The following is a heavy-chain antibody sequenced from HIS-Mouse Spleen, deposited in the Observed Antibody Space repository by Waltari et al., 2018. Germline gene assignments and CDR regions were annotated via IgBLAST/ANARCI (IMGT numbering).Heavy chain of an antibody. CDR1: GGHISRGGYY. D-gene: IGHD6-13*01. CDR2: IYYSGST. Sequence: QVQLQESGPGLVKPSQTLSLTCTVPGGHISRGGYYGTWNRQHPGKGLEWIGYIYYSGSTYYNPSLKSRVTISVDTSKNQFSLKLSSVTAADTAVYYCARGQRWAFDYWGQGTLVTVSS. CDR3: ARGQRWAFDY. V-gene: IGHV4-31*03. J-gene: IGHJ4*02.